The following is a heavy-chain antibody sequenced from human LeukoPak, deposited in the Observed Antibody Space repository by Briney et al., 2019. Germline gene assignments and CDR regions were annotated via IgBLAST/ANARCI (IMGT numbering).Heavy chain of an antibody. CDR1: GFTFGSYT. Sequence: PGGSLRLSCAASGFTFGSYTMHWVRQAPGKGLEWVAVTSQDESHRYYADSVKGRFTISRDNSQNTLFLQINSLRAEDTAVYYCARDPVSGIPDYFAHWGQGTLVTVSS. CDR3: ARDPVSGIPDYFAH. V-gene: IGHV3-30*04. D-gene: IGHD3-10*01. J-gene: IGHJ4*02. CDR2: TSQDESHR.